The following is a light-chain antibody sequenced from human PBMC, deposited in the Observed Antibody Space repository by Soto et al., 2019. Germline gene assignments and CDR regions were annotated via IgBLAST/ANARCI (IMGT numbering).Light chain of an antibody. CDR3: QQSYTSPVT. CDR2: GES. V-gene: IGKV1-39*01. CDR1: QSISNY. J-gene: IGKJ4*01. Sequence: DIQMTKSPSSLSASVGDRVTVTCQASQSISNYLNWYEQKPGKAPNILIYGESNLQSEVPSRFSGGGSGTDFTLTISSLQPEDFGTYYCQQSYTSPVTFGGGPKVDIK.